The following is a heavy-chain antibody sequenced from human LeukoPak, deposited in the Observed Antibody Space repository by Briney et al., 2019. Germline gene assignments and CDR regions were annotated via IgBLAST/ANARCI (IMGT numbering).Heavy chain of an antibody. Sequence: ASVKVSCKASGGTFSSYAISWVRQAPGQGLEWMGGIIPIFGTANYAQKFQGRVTITADESTSTAYMELSSPRSEDTAVYYCARVGSVTTAVDPWGQGTLVTVSS. D-gene: IGHD4-11*01. CDR3: ARVGSVTTAVDP. CDR1: GGTFSSYA. J-gene: IGHJ5*02. CDR2: IIPIFGTA. V-gene: IGHV1-69*01.